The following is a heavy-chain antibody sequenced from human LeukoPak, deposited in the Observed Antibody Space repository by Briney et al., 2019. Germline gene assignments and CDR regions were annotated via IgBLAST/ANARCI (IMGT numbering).Heavy chain of an antibody. D-gene: IGHD2-21*01. Sequence: GASLKISCKGSGYSFTNYWIAWVRQMPGKGLEWMGIIYPGDSDIRYSPSFQGQVTISADNSISTAYLQWSSLNASDTAMYYCARTHTYRSDYWGQGTLVTVSS. V-gene: IGHV5-51*01. CDR3: ARTHTYRSDY. CDR1: GYSFTNYW. J-gene: IGHJ4*02. CDR2: IYPGDSDI.